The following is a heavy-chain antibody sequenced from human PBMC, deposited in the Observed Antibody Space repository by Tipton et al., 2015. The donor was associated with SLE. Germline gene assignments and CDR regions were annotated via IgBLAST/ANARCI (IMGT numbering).Heavy chain of an antibody. J-gene: IGHJ3*02. Sequence: SLRLSCAGSGFTFSSYAMHWVRQAPGKGLEWVAVIAYDGRRKYYADSVKGRFTISRDSSYNTLFLQMNSLRSEDTAIYYCARKTAYCSGADCYIDAFDIWGQGTMVIVSS. CDR1: GFTFSSYA. D-gene: IGHD2-15*01. CDR2: IAYDGRRK. CDR3: ARKTAYCSGADCYIDAFDI. V-gene: IGHV3-30*04.